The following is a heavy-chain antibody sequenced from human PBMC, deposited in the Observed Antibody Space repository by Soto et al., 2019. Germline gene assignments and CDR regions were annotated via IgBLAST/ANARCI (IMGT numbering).Heavy chain of an antibody. V-gene: IGHV4-61*05. J-gene: IGHJ4*02. D-gene: IGHD2-2*01. CDR3: ARQYCSSTRCYQYFDY. Sequence: SETLSLTCTVSGGSIKSSSYYWVWIRQPPGKGLEWIGYIYSSGSTNYNPSLKSRVTISVDTSKNQFSLKLSSVTAADTAVYYCARQYCSSTRCYQYFDYWGQGTLVTVSS. CDR1: GGSIKSSSYY. CDR2: IYSSGST.